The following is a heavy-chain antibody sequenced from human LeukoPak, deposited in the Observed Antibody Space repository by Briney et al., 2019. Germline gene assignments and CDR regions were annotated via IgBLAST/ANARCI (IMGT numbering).Heavy chain of an antibody. CDR1: GFTFSSYS. V-gene: IGHV3-21*01. Sequence: GGSLRLSCAASGFTFSSYSMNWVRQAPGKGLEWVSSISSSSSYIYYADSVKGRFTISRGNAKNSLYLQMNSLRAEDTAVYYCARVMVVTPALNYWGQGTLVTVSS. CDR2: ISSSSSYI. D-gene: IGHD4-23*01. CDR3: ARVMVVTPALNY. J-gene: IGHJ4*02.